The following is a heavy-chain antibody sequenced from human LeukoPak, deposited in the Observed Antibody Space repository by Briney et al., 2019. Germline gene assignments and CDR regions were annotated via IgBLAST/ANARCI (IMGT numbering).Heavy chain of an antibody. D-gene: IGHD3-10*01. CDR1: GGSVSSGSYY. CDR2: IYYSGSP. V-gene: IGHV4-61*01. CDR3: ARDPSNSRGTMVQGVTPHDAFDI. J-gene: IGHJ3*02. Sequence: SETLSLTCTVSGGSVSSGSYYWSWIRQPPGKGLEWIGYIYYSGSPNYNPSLKSRVTISVDTSKNQFSLKLSSVTAADTAVYYCARDPSNSRGTMVQGVTPHDAFDIWGQGTMVTVSS.